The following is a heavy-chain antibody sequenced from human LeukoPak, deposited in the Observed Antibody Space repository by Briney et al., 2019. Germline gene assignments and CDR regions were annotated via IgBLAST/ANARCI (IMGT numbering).Heavy chain of an antibody. Sequence: GASVKVSCKASGYTFTSYYMHWVRQAPGQGLEWMGGIIPIFGTANYAQKFQGRVTITADESTSTAYMELSSLRSEDTAVYYCARDGSPYDILTGYPYYYYGMDVWGQGTTVTVSS. CDR2: IIPIFGTA. CDR3: ARDGSPYDILTGYPYYYYGMDV. CDR1: GYTFTSYY. D-gene: IGHD3-9*01. V-gene: IGHV1-69*13. J-gene: IGHJ6*02.